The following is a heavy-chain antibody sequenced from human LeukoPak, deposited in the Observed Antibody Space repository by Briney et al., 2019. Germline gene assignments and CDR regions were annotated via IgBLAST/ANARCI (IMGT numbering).Heavy chain of an antibody. CDR1: GFTFSTYG. CDR3: ARDSGWYEY. J-gene: IGHJ4*02. CDR2: ISYDGSNK. V-gene: IGHV3-30*03. Sequence: PGGSLRLSCAASGFTFSTYGMQWVRQAPGKGLEWVAVISYDGSNKYYADSVKGRFTISRDNAKNSLYLQMNSLRAEDTAVYYCARDSGWYEYWGQGTLVTVSS. D-gene: IGHD6-19*01.